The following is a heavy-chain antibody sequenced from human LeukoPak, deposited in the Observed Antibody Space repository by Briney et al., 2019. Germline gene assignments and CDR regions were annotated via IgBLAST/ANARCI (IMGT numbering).Heavy chain of an antibody. Sequence: SETLSLTCTVSGGSISSGGYYWSWIRQYPGKGLEWIGYISHRGSTYYTPSLKSRVSISVDTSKNQFSLKLSSVTAADTAVYYCARTRPSFWYFDLWGRGTLVTVSS. J-gene: IGHJ2*01. D-gene: IGHD3-16*02. V-gene: IGHV4-31*03. CDR2: ISHRGST. CDR1: GGSISSGGYY. CDR3: ARTRPSFWYFDL.